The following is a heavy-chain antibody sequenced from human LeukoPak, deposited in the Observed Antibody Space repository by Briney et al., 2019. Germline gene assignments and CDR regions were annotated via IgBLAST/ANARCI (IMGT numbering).Heavy chain of an antibody. J-gene: IGHJ5*02. CDR3: ARGDYGDYVYWFDP. V-gene: IGHV4-38-2*02. CDR1: GYSISSGYY. D-gene: IGHD4-17*01. Sequence: PSETLSLTCTVSGYSISSGYYWGWIRQPPGKGLEWIGSIYHSGSTYYNPSLKSRVTISVDTSKNQFSLKLSSVTAADTAVYYCARGDYGDYVYWFDPWGQGTLVTVSS. CDR2: IYHSGST.